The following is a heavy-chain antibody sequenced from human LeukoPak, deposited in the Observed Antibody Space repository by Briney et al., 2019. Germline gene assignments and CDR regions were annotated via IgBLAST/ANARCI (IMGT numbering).Heavy chain of an antibody. CDR1: GGSFSGYY. D-gene: IGHD3-10*01. CDR2: INHSGST. Sequence: SETLSLTCAVYGGSFSGYYWSWIRQPPGKGLEWIGEINHSGSTHHNPSLKSRVTISIDTSKNQISLKLSSVTAADTAVYYCARGPDSGSYFAWFGPWGQGTLVTVSS. V-gene: IGHV4-34*01. J-gene: IGHJ5*02. CDR3: ARGPDSGSYFAWFGP.